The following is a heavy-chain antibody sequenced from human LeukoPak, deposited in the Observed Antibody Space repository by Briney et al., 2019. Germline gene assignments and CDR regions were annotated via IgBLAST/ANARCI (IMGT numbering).Heavy chain of an antibody. J-gene: IGHJ4*02. D-gene: IGHD6-19*01. CDR3: AKDWQWLVY. Sequence: GGSLRLSCAASGFTFSSYAMSWVRQVPGKGLEWVSAISGSGAYTYYADSVKGRFTISRDSSKNTLYLLMNSLRAEDTAVYYCAKDWQWLVYWGQGTLVTVSS. V-gene: IGHV3-23*01. CDR1: GFTFSSYA. CDR2: ISGSGAYT.